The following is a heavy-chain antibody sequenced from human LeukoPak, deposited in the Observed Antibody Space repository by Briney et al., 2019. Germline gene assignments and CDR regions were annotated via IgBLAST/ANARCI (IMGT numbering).Heavy chain of an antibody. V-gene: IGHV3-23*01. CDR3: ATQGEMGAFYFDY. J-gene: IGHJ4*02. CDR2: ISGSGGST. Sequence: GGSLKLSCEASGFTFSSYAMSWVRQAPGKGLEWVSAISGSGGSTYYADSVKGRFTISRDNSKNTLYLQMNSLRAEDTAVYYCATQGEMGAFYFDYWGQGTLVTVSS. D-gene: IGHD1-26*01. CDR1: GFTFSSYA.